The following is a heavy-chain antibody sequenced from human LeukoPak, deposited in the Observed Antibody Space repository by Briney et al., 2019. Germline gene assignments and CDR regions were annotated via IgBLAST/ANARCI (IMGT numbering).Heavy chain of an antibody. CDR3: AKDSKSRYSGSYFDWFDP. V-gene: IGHV3-33*06. CDR2: IWYDGSNK. D-gene: IGHD1-26*01. J-gene: IGHJ5*02. Sequence: PGGSLRLSCAASGFTFSSYGMHWVRQAPGKGLEWVAVIWYDGSNKHYADSVKGRFTISRDNSKNTLYLQMNSLRAEDTAVYYCAKDSKSRYSGSYFDWFDPWGQGTLVTVSS. CDR1: GFTFSSYG.